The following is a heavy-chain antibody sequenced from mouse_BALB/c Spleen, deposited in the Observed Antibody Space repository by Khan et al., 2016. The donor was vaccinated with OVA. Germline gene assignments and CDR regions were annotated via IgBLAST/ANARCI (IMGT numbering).Heavy chain of an antibody. CDR3: ARSGTGSFLN. CDR1: GYTFSDYY. CDR2: IFPGRGNT. Sequence: QVQLQQPGAELARPGASVKLSCKASGYTFSDYYINWVKQRTGQGLEWIGEIFPGRGNTNYNEKFKGKATLTADKSSSTAYMQFSSLTSEDSAVYFCARSGTGSFLNWGQGLWSLSLQ. V-gene: IGHV1-77*01. J-gene: IGHJ3*01. D-gene: IGHD4-1*01.